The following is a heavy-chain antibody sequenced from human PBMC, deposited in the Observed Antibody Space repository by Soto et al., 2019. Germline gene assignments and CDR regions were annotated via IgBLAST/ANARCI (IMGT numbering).Heavy chain of an antibody. J-gene: IGHJ4*02. V-gene: IGHV4-59*01. CDR2: IYYSGST. CDR1: GGSISSYY. D-gene: IGHD2-2*01. CDR3: ARADCSSTSCLFDY. Sequence: SETLSLTCTVSGGSISSYYWSWIRQPPGKGLEWIGYIYYSGSTKYNPSLKSRVTISVDTSKNQFSLKLSSVTAADTAVYYCARADCSSTSCLFDYWGQGTLVTVCS.